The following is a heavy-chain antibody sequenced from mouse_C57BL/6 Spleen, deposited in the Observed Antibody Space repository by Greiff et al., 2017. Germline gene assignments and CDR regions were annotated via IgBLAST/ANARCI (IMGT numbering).Heavy chain of an antibody. Sequence: QVQLQQPGAELVKPGASVKLSCKASGYTFTSYWMHWVKQRPGRGLEWIGRIDPNSGGTKYNEKFKSKATLTVDKPSSTAYMQLSSLTSEDAAVYYCARGVTTGVATEYFDVWGTGTTVTVSS. D-gene: IGHD1-1*01. J-gene: IGHJ1*03. CDR1: GYTFTSYW. CDR3: ARGVTTGVATEYFDV. V-gene: IGHV1-72*01. CDR2: IDPNSGGT.